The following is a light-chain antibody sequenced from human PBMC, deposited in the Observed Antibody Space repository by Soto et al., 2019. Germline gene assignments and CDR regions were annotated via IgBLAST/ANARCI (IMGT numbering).Light chain of an antibody. CDR3: QQLRMYPST. J-gene: IGKJ4*01. CDR2: AAS. V-gene: IGKV1-39*01. Sequence: DIQMTQSPSSLSASVGDSVTITCRASQNIKTYLNWYQQKPGKAPNLLIYAASSLHSGVPSRFSGSGSGTDFTLTITSLQAEDFATYYCQQLRMYPSTFGGGTKVEIK. CDR1: QNIKTY.